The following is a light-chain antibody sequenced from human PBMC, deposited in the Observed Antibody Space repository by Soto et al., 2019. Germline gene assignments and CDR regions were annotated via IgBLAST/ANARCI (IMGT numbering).Light chain of an antibody. V-gene: IGLV2-23*01. CDR1: SSDVGTYNL. CDR2: EGG. J-gene: IGLJ2*01. Sequence: QSALTQPASVSGSPGQSITISCTGTSSDVGTYNLVSWYQQHPGKAPKLMIYEGGKRPSGVSNRFSGSKSGNTASLTISGLQAEDEADYYCCSYAGSSTVIFGGGTKLTV. CDR3: CSYAGSSTVI.